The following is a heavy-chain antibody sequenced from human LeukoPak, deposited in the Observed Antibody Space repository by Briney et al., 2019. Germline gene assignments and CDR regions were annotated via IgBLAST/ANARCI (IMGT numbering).Heavy chain of an antibody. J-gene: IGHJ4*02. D-gene: IGHD1-14*01. Sequence: PSETLSLTCTVSGGSISSSAYYWGWIPQPPGKGLEWIGSMYYSGSTYYNPSLKSRVTISVDTSKNQFSLKLSSVTAADTAVYYCARHPDYWGQGTLVTVSS. CDR3: ARHPDY. CDR2: MYYSGST. CDR1: GGSISSSAYY. V-gene: IGHV4-39*01.